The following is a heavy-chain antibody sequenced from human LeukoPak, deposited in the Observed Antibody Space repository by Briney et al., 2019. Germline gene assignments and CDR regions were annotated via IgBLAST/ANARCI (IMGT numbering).Heavy chain of an antibody. Sequence: GRSLRLSCAASGFTFSSYGMLWVRQAPGKGLEWVAVIWYDGSKKYYGDSVKGRFTISRDNSKNTLYLQMDSLRAEDTAVYYCARWSADFWGQGTMVTVSS. CDR2: IWYDGSKK. CDR3: ARWSADF. V-gene: IGHV3-33*01. J-gene: IGHJ3*01. CDR1: GFTFSSYG. D-gene: IGHD6-13*01.